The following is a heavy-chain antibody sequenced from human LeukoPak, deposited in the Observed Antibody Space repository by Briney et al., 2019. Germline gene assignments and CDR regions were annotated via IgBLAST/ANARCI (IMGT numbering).Heavy chain of an antibody. CDR2: IYYSGST. J-gene: IGHJ4*02. D-gene: IGHD6-13*01. CDR1: AGSISSSSYY. Sequence: SETLSLTCTVSAGSISSSSYYWGWIRQPPGKGLEWIGSIYYSGSTYYSPSLKSRVTISVDTSKNQFSLKLSSVTAADTAVYYCARLSSYSSSWYGYWGQGTLVTVSS. CDR3: ARLSSYSSSWYGY. V-gene: IGHV4-39*07.